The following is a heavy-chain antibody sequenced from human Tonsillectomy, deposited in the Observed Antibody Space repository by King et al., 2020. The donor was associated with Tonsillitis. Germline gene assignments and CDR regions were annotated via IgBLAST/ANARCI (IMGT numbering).Heavy chain of an antibody. D-gene: IGHD2-2*01. CDR2: IYYSGST. V-gene: IGHV4-59*01. CDR3: ARVRCSSTSCLSRGAFDI. CDR1: GGSISSYY. Sequence: VQLQESGPGLVKPSETLSLTCTVSGGSISSYYWSWIRQPQGKGLEWIGYIYYSGSTNYNPSLKSRITISVDTSKSQFSLKLSSVTAADTAVYYCARVRCSSTSCLSRGAFDIWGQGTMVTVSS. J-gene: IGHJ3*02.